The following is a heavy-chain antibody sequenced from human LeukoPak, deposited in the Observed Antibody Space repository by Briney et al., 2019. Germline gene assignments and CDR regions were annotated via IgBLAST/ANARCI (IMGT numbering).Heavy chain of an antibody. Sequence: SETLSLTCTVSGGSISSYYWSWIRQPPGKGLEWIGYIYYSGSTNYNPSLKSRVTISVDTSKNQFSLELSSVTAADTAVYYCARVEQQLVPIRYNWFDPWGQGTLVTVSS. CDR3: ARVEQQLVPIRYNWFDP. CDR1: GGSISSYY. CDR2: IYYSGST. J-gene: IGHJ5*02. D-gene: IGHD6-13*01. V-gene: IGHV4-59*01.